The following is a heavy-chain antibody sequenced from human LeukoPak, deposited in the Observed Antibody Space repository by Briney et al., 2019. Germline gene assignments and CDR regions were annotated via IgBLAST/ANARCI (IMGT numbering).Heavy chain of an antibody. Sequence: PSQTLSLTCTVSGGSISSGDYYWSWIRQPPGKGLEWIGYIYYSGSTYYNPSLKSRVTISVDTSKNQFSLKLSSVTAADTAVYYCARYSGSYRAGWYFDLWGRGTLVTVSS. D-gene: IGHD1-26*01. CDR1: GGSISSGDYY. V-gene: IGHV4-30-4*08. CDR3: ARYSGSYRAGWYFDL. J-gene: IGHJ2*01. CDR2: IYYSGST.